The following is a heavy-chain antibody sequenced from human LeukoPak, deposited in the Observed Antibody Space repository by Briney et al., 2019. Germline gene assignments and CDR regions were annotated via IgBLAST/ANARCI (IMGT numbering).Heavy chain of an antibody. V-gene: IGHV4-34*01. Sequence: SETLSLTCAVYGGSFSGYYWSWIRQPPGKGLEWIGEINHSGSTNYNPSLKSRVTISVDTSKNQFSLKLSSVTAADTAVYYCARGRGAYYDSSGYYYPLNYWGQGTLVTVSS. CDR2: INHSGST. CDR3: ARGRGAYYDSSGYYYPLNY. J-gene: IGHJ4*02. D-gene: IGHD3-22*01. CDR1: GGSFSGYY.